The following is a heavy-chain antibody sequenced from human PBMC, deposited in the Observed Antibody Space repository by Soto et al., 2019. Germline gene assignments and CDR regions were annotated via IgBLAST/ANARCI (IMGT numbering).Heavy chain of an antibody. CDR3: AGPDSSGWYSFHY. D-gene: IGHD6-19*01. J-gene: IGHJ4*02. V-gene: IGHV4-39*01. Sequence: SETLSLTCTVSGGSISSSSYYWGWIRQPPGKGLEWIGSIYYSGSTYYNPSLKSRVTISVDTSKNQFSLKLSSVTAADTAVYYCAGPDSSGWYSFHYWGQGTLVTVSS. CDR1: GGSISSSSYY. CDR2: IYYSGST.